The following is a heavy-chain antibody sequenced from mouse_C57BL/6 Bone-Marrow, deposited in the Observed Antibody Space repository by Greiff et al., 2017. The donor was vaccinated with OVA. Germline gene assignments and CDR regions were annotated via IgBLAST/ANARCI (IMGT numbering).Heavy chain of an antibody. V-gene: IGHV8-12*01. CDR3: ARRKDYYYCSSPFDY. J-gene: IGHJ2*01. CDR2: IYWDDDK. Sequence: QVTLKECGPGILQSSQTLSLTCSFSGFSLSTSGMGVSWIRQPSGKGLEWLAHIYWDDDKRYNSSLKSRLTISKDTSRNQVFLKITSVDTADTATYYCARRKDYYYCSSPFDYWGQGTTRTVSS. D-gene: IGHD1-1*01. CDR1: GFSLSTSGMG.